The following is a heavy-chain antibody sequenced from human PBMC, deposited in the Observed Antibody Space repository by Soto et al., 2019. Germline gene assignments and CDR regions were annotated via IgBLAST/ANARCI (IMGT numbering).Heavy chain of an antibody. J-gene: IGHJ4*02. V-gene: IGHV1-46*01. CDR3: ARGGEGSSGWYWVAQDY. CDR1: GYTFTSYY. Sequence: ASVKVSCKASGYTFTSYYMHWVRQAPGQGLEWMGIINPSGGSTSYAQKFQGRVTMTRDTSTSTVYMELSSLRSEDTAVYYCARGGEGSSGWYWVAQDYWGQGTLVTVSS. D-gene: IGHD6-19*01. CDR2: INPSGGST.